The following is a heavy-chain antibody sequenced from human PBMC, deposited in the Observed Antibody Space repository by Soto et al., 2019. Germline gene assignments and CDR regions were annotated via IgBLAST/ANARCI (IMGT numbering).Heavy chain of an antibody. CDR3: ARDPRIYSDPYYFDY. CDR1: GGSISSFY. Sequence: TSETLSLTCTVSGGSISSFYWSWIRQPPGKGLYWIGYIYYYGNTNYNPSLKSRVTISVDTSKNQFSLKLSSVTAADTAVYYCARDPRIYSDPYYFDYWGQGTLVTVSS. CDR2: IYYYGNT. V-gene: IGHV4-59*01. D-gene: IGHD4-17*01. J-gene: IGHJ4*02.